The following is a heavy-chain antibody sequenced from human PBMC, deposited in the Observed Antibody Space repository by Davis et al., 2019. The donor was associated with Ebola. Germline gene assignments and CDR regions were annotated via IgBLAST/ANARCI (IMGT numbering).Heavy chain of an antibody. CDR2: IYYSGRT. CDR3: ARLSGLFSSSSGALYFDL. CDR1: GYYISTGYH. V-gene: IGHV4-38-2*02. J-gene: IGHJ2*01. Sequence: SETLSLTCTVSGYYISTGYHWGWVRQPPGKGLEWIGAIYYSGRTYYNPSLESRVTISLDTSKNQFSLKLRSVTAADTAVYFCARLSGLFSSSSGALYFDLWGRGTLVSVSS. D-gene: IGHD6-6*01.